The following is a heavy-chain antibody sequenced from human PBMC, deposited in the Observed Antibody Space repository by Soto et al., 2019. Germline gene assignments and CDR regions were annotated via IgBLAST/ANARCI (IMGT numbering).Heavy chain of an antibody. CDR1: GGTFSSYT. CDR2: IIPILGIA. Sequence: QVQLVQSGAEVKKPGSSVKVSCKASGGTFSSYTISWVRQAPGQGLEWMGRIIPILGIANYAQKFQGRVTITADKSTSTAYMELSSLRSEDTAVYYCAREGMGRYHALRWGQGTMVTVSS. D-gene: IGHD3-9*01. CDR3: AREGMGRYHALR. J-gene: IGHJ3*01. V-gene: IGHV1-69*08.